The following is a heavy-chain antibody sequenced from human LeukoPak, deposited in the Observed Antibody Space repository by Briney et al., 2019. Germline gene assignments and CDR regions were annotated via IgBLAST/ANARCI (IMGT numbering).Heavy chain of an antibody. CDR2: ISSSSSYI. J-gene: IGHJ4*02. V-gene: IGHV3-21*01. D-gene: IGHD3-22*01. CDR3: ARDYYDSSGYHQTDY. Sequence: GGSLRLSCAASGFTFSSYSMNWVRQAPGKGLEWVSSISSSSSYIYYADSVKGRFTISRDNAKNSLYLQMNSLRAEDTAVYYCARDYYDSSGYHQTDYWGQGTLVTVSS. CDR1: GFTFSSYS.